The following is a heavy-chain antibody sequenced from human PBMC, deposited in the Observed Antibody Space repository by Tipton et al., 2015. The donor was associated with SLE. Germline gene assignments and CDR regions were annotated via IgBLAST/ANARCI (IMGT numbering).Heavy chain of an antibody. J-gene: IGHJ4*02. CDR2: IYYSGST. D-gene: IGHD6-6*01. Sequence: TLSLTCSVSGGSISSGGYYWSWIRQHPGKGLEWIGHIYYSGSTHYNPSLKSPFTISIDTSKNQFPLMLSSVTAADTAVYYCARGGDSNSPFDYWGQGTLVTVSS. V-gene: IGHV4-31*01. CDR3: ARGGDSNSPFDY. CDR1: GGSISSGGYY.